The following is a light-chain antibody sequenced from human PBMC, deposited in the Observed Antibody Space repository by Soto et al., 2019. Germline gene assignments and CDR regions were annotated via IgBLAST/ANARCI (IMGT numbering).Light chain of an antibody. CDR2: GAS. CDR3: QLYASSLRT. CDR1: QSVSSSY. J-gene: IGKJ1*01. Sequence: EIVLTQSPGTLSLSPGERATLSCRASQSVSSSYLAWYQQKPGQAPRLLIYGASSRATGIPDRFSGRGSGTDFTLTISRPEPEDFAVFYCQLYASSLRTFGQGTKVEIK. V-gene: IGKV3-20*01.